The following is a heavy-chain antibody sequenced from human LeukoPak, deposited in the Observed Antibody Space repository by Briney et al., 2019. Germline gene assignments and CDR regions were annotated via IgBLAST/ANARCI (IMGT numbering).Heavy chain of an antibody. Sequence: SETLSLTCTVSGGSISSSSYYWGWIRQPPGKGLEWIGSIYYSGSTYYNPSLKSRVTISVDTSKNQFSLKLSSVTAADTAVHYCARLTTPKLSAWYFDFWGRGTLVTVSS. CDR2: IYYSGST. CDR1: GGSISSSSYY. CDR3: ARLTTPKLSAWYFDF. D-gene: IGHD4-17*01. J-gene: IGHJ2*01. V-gene: IGHV4-39*01.